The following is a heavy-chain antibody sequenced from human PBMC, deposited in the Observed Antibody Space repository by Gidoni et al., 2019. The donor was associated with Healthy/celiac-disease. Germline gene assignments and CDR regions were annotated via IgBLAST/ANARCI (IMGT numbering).Heavy chain of an antibody. CDR3: AREQKYVAVRGEREGHFDY. CDR1: GFTVSSNY. CDR2: IYSGGST. D-gene: IGHD3-10*02. Sequence: EVQLVESGGGLIQPGGSLRLSCAASGFTVSSNYLSWVRQAPGKGLEWVSVIYSGGSTYYADSVKGRFTISRDNSKNTLYLQMNSLRAEDTAVYYCAREQKYVAVRGEREGHFDYWGQGTLVTVSS. J-gene: IGHJ4*02. V-gene: IGHV3-53*01.